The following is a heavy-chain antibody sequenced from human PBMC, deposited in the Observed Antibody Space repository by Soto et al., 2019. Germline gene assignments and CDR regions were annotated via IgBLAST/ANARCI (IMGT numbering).Heavy chain of an antibody. CDR1: GGSISSYY. D-gene: IGHD3-16*01. J-gene: IGHJ4*02. V-gene: IGHV4-59*01. CDR3: ATRLVYANYFDY. CDR2: IYYTGST. Sequence: SETLSLTCTVSGGSISSYYWSWIRQPPGKGLEWIGYIYYTGSTNYNPSLKSRVTISVDTSKNQFSLKLSSVTAADTAVYYCATRLVYANYFDYWGQGTLVTVSS.